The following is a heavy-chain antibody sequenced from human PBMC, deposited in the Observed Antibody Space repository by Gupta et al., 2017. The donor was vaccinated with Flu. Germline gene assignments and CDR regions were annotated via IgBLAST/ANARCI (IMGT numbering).Heavy chain of an antibody. D-gene: IGHD3-22*01. CDR3: ARVPNKYDASGYYDY. Sequence: QVQLVQSGTEVTKPGASVKVSCKASGYPFSSYAMHWVRQATGQRFEWLGWINVGNGDKKYAQKIQGRVSITRDTSARTAYLELSGLRSEDTGMYYGARVPNKYDASGYYDYWGQGTLVAVSS. CDR1: GYPFSSYA. J-gene: IGHJ4*02. V-gene: IGHV1-3*01. CDR2: INVGNGDK.